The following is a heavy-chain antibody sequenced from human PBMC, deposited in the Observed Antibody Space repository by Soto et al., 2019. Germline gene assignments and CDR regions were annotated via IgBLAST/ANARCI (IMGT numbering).Heavy chain of an antibody. CDR2: IGTSGGT. CDR3: AKRAPYYFDS. Sequence: GGFLRLSCAASGFTYINYAMSWVRQAPGKGLEWVSTIGTSGGTYYPDSVRGRFTISRDNSRNTLYLQMNSLRPEDTAVYYCAKRAPYYFDSWGQGTQVTVSS. V-gene: IGHV3-23*01. J-gene: IGHJ4*02. CDR1: GFTYINYA.